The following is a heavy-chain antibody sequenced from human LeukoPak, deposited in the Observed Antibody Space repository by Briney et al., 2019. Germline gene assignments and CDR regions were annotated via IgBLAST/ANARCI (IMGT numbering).Heavy chain of an antibody. CDR3: AKDVGPNWFVP. Sequence: GASLRLSCVASGFTFCSSAMSWVRQAPGKGLEWVSVISGGGDSTYFSDSVKGRFTISRDNSKNTLYLQMNSLRGEDTAIYFCAKDVGPNWFVPWGQGVLVSVSS. V-gene: IGHV3-23*01. D-gene: IGHD1-26*01. CDR1: GFTFCSSA. J-gene: IGHJ5*02. CDR2: ISGGGDST.